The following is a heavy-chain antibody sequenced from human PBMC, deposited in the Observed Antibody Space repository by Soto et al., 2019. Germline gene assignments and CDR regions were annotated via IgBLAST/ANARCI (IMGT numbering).Heavy chain of an antibody. CDR1: GGSISIYY. J-gene: IGHJ6*02. CDR2: IYNSGSA. D-gene: IGHD1-1*01. Sequence: QVQLQESGPGLVKPSETLSLTCTVSGGSISIYYWTWIRQPPGKGLEWIGYIYNSGSANYNPSLKRRVTISIDTSQIQYSLNLSSVTAADTAVYYCARGTLKYGLDVWGQGTTVTVSS. V-gene: IGHV4-59*08. CDR3: ARGTLKYGLDV.